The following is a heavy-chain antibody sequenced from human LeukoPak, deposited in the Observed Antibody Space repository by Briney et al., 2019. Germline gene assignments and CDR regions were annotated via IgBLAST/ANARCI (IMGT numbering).Heavy chain of an antibody. D-gene: IGHD5-18*01. Sequence: GASVKVSCKASGYTFTSYGISWVRQAPGQGLEWMGWISAYNGNTNYAQKLQGRVTMTTDTSTSTAYMELRSLRSDDTAVYYCARDLRGDTAMDNWFDPWGQGTLVTVSS. V-gene: IGHV1-18*01. CDR1: GYTFTSYG. CDR3: ARDLRGDTAMDNWFDP. CDR2: ISAYNGNT. J-gene: IGHJ5*02.